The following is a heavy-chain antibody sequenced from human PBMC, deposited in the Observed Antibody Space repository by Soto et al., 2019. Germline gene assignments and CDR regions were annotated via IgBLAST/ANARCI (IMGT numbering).Heavy chain of an antibody. D-gene: IGHD1-26*01. CDR3: VRVSVNYYYDY. CDR1: GITFSDHY. CDR2: TRNKANSYTT. V-gene: IGHV3-72*01. Sequence: EVQLVESGGGLVQPGGSLRLSCAASGITFSDHYMDWVRQAPGKGLEWVGRTRNKANSYTTEYAASVKGRFTISRDGSKNSLYLQMNSLKTEDTAVYYCVRVSVNYYYDYWGQGTLVTVSS. J-gene: IGHJ4*02.